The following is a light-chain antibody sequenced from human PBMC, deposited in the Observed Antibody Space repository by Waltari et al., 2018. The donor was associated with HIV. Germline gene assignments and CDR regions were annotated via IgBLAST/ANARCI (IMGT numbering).Light chain of an antibody. V-gene: IGKV4-1*01. CDR1: RTVFLNSTNQNF. J-gene: IGKJ4*01. CDR2: WAS. CDR3: QQYITSGPG. Sequence: DIVMTQSPDSLAVSLGERAAVQCRSSRTVFLNSTNQNFLAWYQQKPGQSPKLLFYWASTRASGIPDRFTASGSGTDFSLTISGLQADDVAVYYCQQYITSGPGFGGGTKLEIK.